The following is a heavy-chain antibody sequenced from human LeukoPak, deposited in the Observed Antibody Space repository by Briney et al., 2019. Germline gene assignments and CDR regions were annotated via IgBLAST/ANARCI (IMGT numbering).Heavy chain of an antibody. Sequence: NPSETLSLTCAVSGGSISSGGYSWSWIRQPPGKGLEWIGYIYHSGSTYYNPSLKSRVTISVDRSKNQFSLKLSSVTAADTAVYYCARGRSTYYYGSGSPWYFDYWGQGTLVTVSS. CDR1: GGSISSGGYS. D-gene: IGHD3-10*01. CDR2: IYHSGST. V-gene: IGHV4-30-2*01. CDR3: ARGRSTYYYGSGSPWYFDY. J-gene: IGHJ4*02.